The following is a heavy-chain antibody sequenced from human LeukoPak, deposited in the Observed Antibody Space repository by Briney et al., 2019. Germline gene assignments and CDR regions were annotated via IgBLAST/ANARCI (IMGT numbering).Heavy chain of an antibody. CDR1: CDTFTTFY. V-gene: IGHV1-46*01. CDR3: ARHRYYHTSGDY. D-gene: IGHD3-10*01. Sequence: ASVMNFCKACCDTFTTFYMHWVGQEPGQELQGMGIINPSDASTSYAPKFQGRVTMTTDTSTSTVYMELSSLRADDTAVYYCARHRYYHTSGDYWGQGTLVTVSS. J-gene: IGHJ4*01. CDR2: INPSDAST.